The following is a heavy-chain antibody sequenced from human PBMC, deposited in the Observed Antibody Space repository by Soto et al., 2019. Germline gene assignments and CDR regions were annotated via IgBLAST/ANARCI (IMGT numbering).Heavy chain of an antibody. CDR3: AKDFTDLITIYFTENWFDP. CDR1: GFTFSSYA. CDR2: ISGSGGST. J-gene: IGHJ5*02. D-gene: IGHD3-3*01. V-gene: IGHV3-23*01. Sequence: GGSLRLSCAASGFTFSSYAMSWVRQAPGKGLEWVSAISGSGGSTYYADSVKGRFTISRDNSKNTLYLQMNSLRAEDTAVYYCAKDFTDLITIYFTENWFDPWGQGTLVTVSS.